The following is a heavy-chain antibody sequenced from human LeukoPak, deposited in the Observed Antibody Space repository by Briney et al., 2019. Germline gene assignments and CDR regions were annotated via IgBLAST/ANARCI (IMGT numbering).Heavy chain of an antibody. Sequence: GGSLRLSCAASGFTLSRYAMHWVRQAPGKGLEWVAVISYDGSYKYYADSVKGRFSISRDTSKNTLYLQMNSLRVEDTAVYYCATRRFGELTYWGQGTLVTVSS. V-gene: IGHV3-30*14. CDR1: GFTLSRYA. CDR2: ISYDGSYK. D-gene: IGHD3-10*01. CDR3: ATRRFGELTY. J-gene: IGHJ4*02.